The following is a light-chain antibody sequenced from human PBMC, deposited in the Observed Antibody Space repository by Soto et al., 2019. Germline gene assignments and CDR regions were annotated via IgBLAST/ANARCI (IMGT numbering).Light chain of an antibody. Sequence: EIVMTQSPATLSVSPGERGTLSGRASQSVCSNLGWYQQKPAQAPRLLMYGASTRATGIPARFSGSGSGTEFTLTISSMQSADFAVDYCQQHNNWSRTFRQGTNLEIK. J-gene: IGKJ2*01. CDR1: QSVCSN. V-gene: IGKV3-15*01. CDR2: GAS. CDR3: QQHNNWSRT.